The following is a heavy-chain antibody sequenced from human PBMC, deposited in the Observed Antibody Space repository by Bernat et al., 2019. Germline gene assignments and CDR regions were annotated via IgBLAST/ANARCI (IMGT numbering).Heavy chain of an antibody. CDR2: ISYDGSNK. J-gene: IGHJ5*02. Sequence: QVQLVESGGGVVQPGRSLRLSCAASGFTFSSYGMHWVRQAPGKGLEWVAVISYDGSNKYYADSVKGRFTISRDNSKNTLYLQMNSLRAEDTAVYYCARASEYYGSGSYNWFDPWGQGTLVTVSS. CDR3: ARASEYYGSGSYNWFDP. D-gene: IGHD3-10*01. CDR1: GFTFSSYG. V-gene: IGHV3-30*03.